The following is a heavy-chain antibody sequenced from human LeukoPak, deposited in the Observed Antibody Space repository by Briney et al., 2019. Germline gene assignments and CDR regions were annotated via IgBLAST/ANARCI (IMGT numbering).Heavy chain of an antibody. Sequence: GGSLRLSCAASGFTFSSYAMSWVRQAPGKGLEWVSAISGSGGSTYYADSVRGRFTISRDNSKSTLSLQMDSLRAEDTAIYYCATYRQVLLPFESWGQGTLVTVSS. CDR1: GFTFSSYA. D-gene: IGHD2-8*02. CDR3: ATYRQVLLPFES. V-gene: IGHV3-23*01. CDR2: ISGSGGST. J-gene: IGHJ4*02.